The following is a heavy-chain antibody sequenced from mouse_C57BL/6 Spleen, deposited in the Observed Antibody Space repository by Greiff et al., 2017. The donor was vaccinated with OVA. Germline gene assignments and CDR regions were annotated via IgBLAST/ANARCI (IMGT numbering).Heavy chain of an antibody. V-gene: IGHV1-59*01. Sequence: VQLQQPGAELVRPGTSVKLSCKASGYTFTSYWMHWVKQRPGQGLEWIGVIDPSDSYTNYNQKFKGKATLTVDTSSSTAYMQLSSLTSEDSAVYYCARGGGGYYVHFDYWGQGTTLTVSS. CDR1: GYTFTSYW. J-gene: IGHJ2*01. CDR2: IDPSDSYT. CDR3: ARGGGGYYVHFDY. D-gene: IGHD2-3*01.